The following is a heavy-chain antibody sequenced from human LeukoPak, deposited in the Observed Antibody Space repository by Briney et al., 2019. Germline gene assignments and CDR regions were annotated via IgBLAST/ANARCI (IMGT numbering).Heavy chain of an antibody. CDR2: IYYSGST. J-gene: IGHJ4*02. CDR3: ARHRGPRTGVDY. Sequence: NPSETLSLTCTVSGGSISDTSYYWGWIRQPPGKGLEWIGNIYYSGSTNYNPSLESRVTISVDTSKNQFSLKMTSVNAADTAVYYCARHRGPRTGVDYWGQGTLVTVSS. V-gene: IGHV4-39*01. CDR1: GGSISDTSYY. D-gene: IGHD7-27*01.